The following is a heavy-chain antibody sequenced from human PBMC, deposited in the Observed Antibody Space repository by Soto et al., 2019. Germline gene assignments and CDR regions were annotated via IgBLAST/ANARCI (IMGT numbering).Heavy chain of an antibody. CDR3: ARDDYDSLTGYYKGGLDY. J-gene: IGHJ4*02. CDR2: ISSSSSTI. D-gene: IGHD3-9*01. CDR1: GFTFSSYS. Sequence: EVQLVESGGGLVQPGGSLRLSCAASGFTFSSYSMNWVRQAPGKGLEWVSYISSSSSTIYYADSVKGRFTISRDNAKNSLYLQMNSLRAEDTAVYYCARDDYDSLTGYYKGGLDYWGQGTLVTVSS. V-gene: IGHV3-48*01.